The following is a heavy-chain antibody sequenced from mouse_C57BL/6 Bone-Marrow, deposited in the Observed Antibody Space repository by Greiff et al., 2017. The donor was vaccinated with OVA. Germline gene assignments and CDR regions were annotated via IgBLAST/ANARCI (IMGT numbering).Heavy chain of an antibody. CDR2: ISNGGGST. D-gene: IGHD2-3*01. Sequence: EVKVVESGGGLVQPGGSLKLSCAASGFTFSDYYMYWVRQTPEKRLEWVAYISNGGGSTYYPDTVKGRFTISSDNAKNALYLQMSRLKSEDTAMYYCARQAFFYDGYYPYYAMDYWGQGTSVTVSS. V-gene: IGHV5-12*01. CDR3: ARQAFFYDGYYPYYAMDY. J-gene: IGHJ4*01. CDR1: GFTFSDYY.